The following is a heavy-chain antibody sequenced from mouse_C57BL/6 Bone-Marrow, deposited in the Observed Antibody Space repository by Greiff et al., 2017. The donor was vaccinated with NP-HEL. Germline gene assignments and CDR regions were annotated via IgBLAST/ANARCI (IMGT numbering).Heavy chain of an antibody. D-gene: IGHD2-10*01. V-gene: IGHV5-6*01. CDR2: ISSGGSYT. Sequence: EVQRVESGGDLVKPGGSLKLSCAASGFTFSSYGMSWVRQTPDKRLEWVATISSGGSYTYYPDSVKGRFTISRDNAKNTLYLQMSSLKSEDTAMYYCARPYYDYNAMDYWGQGTSVTVSS. J-gene: IGHJ4*01. CDR3: ARPYYDYNAMDY. CDR1: GFTFSSYG.